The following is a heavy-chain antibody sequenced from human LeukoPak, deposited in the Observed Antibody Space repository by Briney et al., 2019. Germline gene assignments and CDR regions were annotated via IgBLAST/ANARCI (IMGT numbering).Heavy chain of an antibody. CDR3: ARSYDSSGYYYGYFDY. CDR1: GFTFDDYG. V-gene: IGHV3-20*01. J-gene: IGHJ4*02. Sequence: PGGSLRLSCAASGFTFDDYGMSWARQAPGKGLEWVSGINWNGGSTGYADSVRGRFTISRDNAKNSLYLQMNSLRAEDTALYHCARSYDSSGYYYGYFDYWGQGTLVTVSS. CDR2: INWNGGST. D-gene: IGHD3-22*01.